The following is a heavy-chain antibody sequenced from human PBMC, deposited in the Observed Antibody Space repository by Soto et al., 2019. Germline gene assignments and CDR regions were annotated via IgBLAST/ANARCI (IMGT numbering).Heavy chain of an antibody. J-gene: IGHJ6*03. CDR1: GGSISSYY. D-gene: IGHD3-9*01. V-gene: IGHV4-59*08. Sequence: ASETLSLTCTVSGGSISSYYWSWIRQPPGKGLEWIGYIYYSGNTNYNPSLKSRVTISVDTSKNQFFLKLSSVTAADTAVYYCARVLRERSGFTGSLDYYYYYYMDVWGKGTTVTVS. CDR2: IYYSGNT. CDR3: ARVLRERSGFTGSLDYYYYYYMDV.